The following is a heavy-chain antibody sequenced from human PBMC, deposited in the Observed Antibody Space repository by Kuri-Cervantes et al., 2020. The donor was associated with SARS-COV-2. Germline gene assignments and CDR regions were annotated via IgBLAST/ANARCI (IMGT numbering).Heavy chain of an antibody. Sequence: SCKASGYTFSDYYMSWIRQAPGKGLEWVSYISSSSSYTNYADSVKGRFTISRDNSKNTLYLQMNSLRAEDTAVYYCARDTYYGSGSYYFSASWYFDLWGRGTLVTVSS. J-gene: IGHJ2*01. CDR1: GYTFSDYY. CDR3: ARDTYYGSGSYYFSASWYFDL. V-gene: IGHV3-11*06. D-gene: IGHD3-10*01. CDR2: ISSSSSYT.